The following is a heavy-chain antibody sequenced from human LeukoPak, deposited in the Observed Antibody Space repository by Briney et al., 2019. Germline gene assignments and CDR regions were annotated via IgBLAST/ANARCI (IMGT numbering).Heavy chain of an antibody. CDR2: INSDGSST. V-gene: IGHV3-74*01. J-gene: IGHJ4*02. CDR1: GFTFSSYW. CDR3: ARVPLARPYSFDY. Sequence: PGGSLGLSCAASGFTFSSYWMHWVRQAPGKGLVWVSRINSDGSSTSYADSVKGRFTISRDNAKNTLYLQMNSLRAEDTAVYYCARVPLARPYSFDYWGQGTLVTVSS.